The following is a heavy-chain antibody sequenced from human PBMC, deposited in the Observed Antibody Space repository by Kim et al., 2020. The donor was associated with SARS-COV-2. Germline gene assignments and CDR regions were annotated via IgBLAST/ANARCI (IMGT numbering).Heavy chain of an antibody. Sequence: PFTISRDTAKNSLYLQMNSLRAEDTAVYYCASDRITIFGVVISGYGMDVWGQGTTVTVSS. CDR3: ASDRITIFGVVISGYGMDV. J-gene: IGHJ6*02. D-gene: IGHD3-3*01. V-gene: IGHV3-11*01.